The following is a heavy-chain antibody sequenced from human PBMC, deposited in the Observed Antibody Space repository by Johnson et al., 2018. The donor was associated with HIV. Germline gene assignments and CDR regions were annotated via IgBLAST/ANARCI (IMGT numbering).Heavy chain of an antibody. V-gene: IGHV3-48*04. J-gene: IGHJ3*02. CDR3: ARGTPWDAFDI. CDR2: ISSSGSTI. Sequence: VQLVESGGGLVQPGGSLRLSCAASGFTFSSYWMSWVRQAPGKGLEWVSFISSSGSTIYYADSVKGRFTISRDNAKNSLYLQMNSLRAEDTAVYYCARGTPWDAFDIWGQGTMVTVSS. CDR1: GFTFSSYW.